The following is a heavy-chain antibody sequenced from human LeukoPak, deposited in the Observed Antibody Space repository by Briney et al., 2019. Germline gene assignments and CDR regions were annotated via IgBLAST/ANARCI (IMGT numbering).Heavy chain of an antibody. CDR1: GYTFTSYD. Sequence: VASVKVPCKPSGYTFTSYDINWVRQATGQGLEWMGWMNPNNGNTIYAQKFQGRVTMTRNTSISTAYMELSSLRSEDTAIYYCARGWRYYDFWSGYWERRKDYYGMEVWGPGTTVTVSS. V-gene: IGHV1-8*01. CDR3: ARGWRYYDFWSGYWERRKDYYGMEV. CDR2: MNPNNGNT. D-gene: IGHD3-3*01. J-gene: IGHJ6*02.